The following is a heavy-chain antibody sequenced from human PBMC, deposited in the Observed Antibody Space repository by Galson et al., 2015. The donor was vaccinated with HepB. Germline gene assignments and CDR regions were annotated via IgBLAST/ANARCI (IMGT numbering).Heavy chain of an antibody. J-gene: IGHJ3*02. V-gene: IGHV3-30-3*01. CDR1: GFTFSSYA. CDR3: ARVRRVYSGSYYFVKSDDAFDI. Sequence: SLRLSCAASGFTFSSYAMHWVRQAPGKGLEWVAVISYDGSNKYYADSVKGRFTISRDNSKNTLYLQMNSLRAEDTAVYYCARVRRVYSGSYYFVKSDDAFDIWGQGTMVTVSS. CDR2: ISYDGSNK. D-gene: IGHD1-26*01.